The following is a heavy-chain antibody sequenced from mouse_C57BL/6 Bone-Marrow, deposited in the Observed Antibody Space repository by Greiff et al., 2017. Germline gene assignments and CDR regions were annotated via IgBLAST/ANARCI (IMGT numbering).Heavy chain of an antibody. V-gene: IGHV1-82*01. CDR1: GYAFSSSR. CDR3: ARTGGLRRAMDY. D-gene: IGHD2-4*01. CDR2: IYPGDGDT. Sequence: QVQLQQSGPELVKPGASVKISCKASGYAFSSSRMNWVKQRPGKGLEWIGRIYPGDGDTNYNGKFKGKATLTADKSSSTAYMQLSSLTSEDSAVYFCARTGGLRRAMDYWGQGTSVTVSS. J-gene: IGHJ4*01.